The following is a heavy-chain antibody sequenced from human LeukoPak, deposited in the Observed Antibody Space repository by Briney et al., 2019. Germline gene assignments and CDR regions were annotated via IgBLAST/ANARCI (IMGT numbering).Heavy chain of an antibody. Sequence: ASVKVSCKASGYTFTSYGISWVRQAPGQGLEWMGWISAYNGNTNYAQKLQGRVTMTTDTSTSTAYMELRSLRSDDTAVYYWARDVNWNYSRHFDYWGQGTLVTVSS. V-gene: IGHV1-18*01. D-gene: IGHD1-7*01. CDR3: ARDVNWNYSRHFDY. CDR2: ISAYNGNT. CDR1: GYTFTSYG. J-gene: IGHJ4*02.